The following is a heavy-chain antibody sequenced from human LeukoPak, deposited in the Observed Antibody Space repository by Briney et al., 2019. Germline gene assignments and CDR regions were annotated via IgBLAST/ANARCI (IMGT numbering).Heavy chain of an antibody. CDR3: ARDRGYCSSTSCYLIFDY. CDR1: GFTFSSYS. V-gene: IGHV3-21*01. CDR2: ISSSSSYI. D-gene: IGHD2-2*01. Sequence: GSLRLSCAASGFTFSSYSMNWVRQAPGKGLEWVSSISSSSSYICYADSVKGRFTISRDNAKNSLYLQMNSLRAEDTAVYYCARDRGYCSSTSCYLIFDYWGQGTLVTVSS. J-gene: IGHJ4*02.